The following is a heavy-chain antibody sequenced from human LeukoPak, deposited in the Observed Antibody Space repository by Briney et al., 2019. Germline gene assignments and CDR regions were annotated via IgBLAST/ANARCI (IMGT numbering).Heavy chain of an antibody. J-gene: IGHJ4*02. D-gene: IGHD6-13*01. Sequence: GGSLRLSCAASGFTFSSYGMHWVRQAPGKGLEWVAVIWYDGSNKYYADSVKGRFTISRDNSKNTLYLQMNSLRAEDTAVYYCAKLLRIAAAPHRDWGQGTLVTVSS. CDR2: IWYDGSNK. CDR1: GFTFSSYG. V-gene: IGHV3-33*06. CDR3: AKLLRIAAAPHRD.